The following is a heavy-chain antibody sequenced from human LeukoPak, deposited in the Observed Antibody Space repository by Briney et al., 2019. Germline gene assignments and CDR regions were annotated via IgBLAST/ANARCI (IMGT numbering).Heavy chain of an antibody. D-gene: IGHD3-22*01. CDR2: IYDSGST. CDR3: AKGGSINFYYGDV. J-gene: IGHJ6*02. Sequence: SETLSLTCSVSGGSMTNLYWTWIRQPPGKGLEWIGDIYDSGSTRYYTSLESRVTISVDTSKNQFSLKLSSVTAADTAVYYCAKGGSINFYYGDVWGQGTSVTVSS. CDR1: GGSMTNLY. V-gene: IGHV4-59*01.